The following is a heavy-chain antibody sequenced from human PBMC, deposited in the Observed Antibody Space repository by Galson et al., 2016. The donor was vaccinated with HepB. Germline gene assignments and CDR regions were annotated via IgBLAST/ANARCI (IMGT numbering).Heavy chain of an antibody. Sequence: SETLSLTCTVSGGSISRTTYFWGWIRQPPGKGLEWTGTIYHSGTTYYNPSLKSRLTVSVDTSKNQLSLNPTSVTAADTAVYYCARHYSNPGAYWYFDLWGRGTLVTVSS. D-gene: IGHD4-11*01. J-gene: IGHJ2*01. CDR1: GGSISRTTYF. CDR2: IYHSGTT. CDR3: ARHYSNPGAYWYFDL. V-gene: IGHV4-39*01.